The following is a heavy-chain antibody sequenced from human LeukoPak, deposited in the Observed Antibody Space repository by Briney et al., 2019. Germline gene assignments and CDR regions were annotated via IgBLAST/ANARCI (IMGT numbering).Heavy chain of an antibody. CDR2: IIPIFGTA. Sequence: SVKVSCKASGGTFSSYAISWVRQAPGQGLEWMGRIIPIFGTANYAQKFQGGVTITTDESTSTAYMELSSLRSEDTAVYYCARGGGAAPDAFDIWGQGTMVTVSS. CDR3: ARGGGAAPDAFDI. CDR1: GGTFSSYA. J-gene: IGHJ3*02. V-gene: IGHV1-69*05. D-gene: IGHD2-15*01.